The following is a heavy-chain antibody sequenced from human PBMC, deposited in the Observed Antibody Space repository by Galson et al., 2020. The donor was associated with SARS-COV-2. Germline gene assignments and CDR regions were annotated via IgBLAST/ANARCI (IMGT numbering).Heavy chain of an antibody. D-gene: IGHD3-10*01. Sequence: SETLSLTCTVSGGSISSSSYYWGWIRQPPGKGLEWIGSIYYSGSTYYNPSLKSRVTISVDTSKNQFSLKLSSVTAADTAVYYCARHAIWFGELIVDWFDPWGQGTLVTVSS. V-gene: IGHV4-39*01. J-gene: IGHJ5*02. CDR3: ARHAIWFGELIVDWFDP. CDR2: IYYSGST. CDR1: GGSISSSSYY.